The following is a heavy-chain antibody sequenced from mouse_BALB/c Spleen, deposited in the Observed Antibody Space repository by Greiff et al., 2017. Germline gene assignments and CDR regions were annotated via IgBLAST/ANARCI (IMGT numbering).Heavy chain of an antibody. CDR3: ARDRGYRYDGPAMDY. J-gene: IGHJ4*01. CDR2: ISYDGSN. V-gene: IGHV3-6*02. Sequence: EVHLVESGPGLVKPSQSLSLTCSVTGYSITSGYYWNWIRQFPGNKLEWMGYISYDGSNNYNPSLKNRISITRDTSKNQFFLKLNSVTTEDTATYYCARDRGYRYDGPAMDYWGQGTSVTVSS. CDR1: GYSITSGYY. D-gene: IGHD2-14*01.